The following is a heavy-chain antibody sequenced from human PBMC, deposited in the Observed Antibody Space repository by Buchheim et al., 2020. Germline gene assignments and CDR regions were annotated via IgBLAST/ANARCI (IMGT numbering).Heavy chain of an antibody. J-gene: IGHJ6*02. V-gene: IGHV4-4*02. CDR2: IYHSGST. D-gene: IGHD3-22*01. Sequence: QVQLQESGPGLVKPSGTLSLTCAVSGGSISSSNWWSWVRQPPGKGLEWIGEIYHSGSTNYNPSLKSRVTISVDKSKNKFSPKLSYVTAADTAVYYCARDYYDSSGYYLTYYGMDVWGQGTT. CDR1: GGSISSSNW. CDR3: ARDYYDSSGYYLTYYGMDV.